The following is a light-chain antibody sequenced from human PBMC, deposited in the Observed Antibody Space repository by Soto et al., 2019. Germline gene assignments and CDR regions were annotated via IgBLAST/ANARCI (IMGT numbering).Light chain of an antibody. CDR3: QQSFITPPLT. CDR1: QSISTY. J-gene: IGKJ4*01. CDR2: GAS. V-gene: IGKV1-39*01. Sequence: DIQMSQSPSSLSASIGDRITITCRASQSISTYLNWYQQKPGKAPRLLIYGASTLQNGVPSRFCGSGSATDYTLTINSLQPEDFATYYCQQSFITPPLTFGGGTTVEMK.